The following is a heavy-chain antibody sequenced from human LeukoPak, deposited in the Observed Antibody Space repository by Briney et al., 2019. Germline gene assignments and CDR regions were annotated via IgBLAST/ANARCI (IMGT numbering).Heavy chain of an antibody. D-gene: IGHD5-24*01. V-gene: IGHV3-74*01. CDR3: AREGWLQLRNWFDP. CDR2: ISSDGSRR. CDR1: GFTFSSYW. J-gene: IGHJ5*02. Sequence: PGGSLRLSCAPSGFTFSSYWMHWVRQAPGKGLVWVSRISSDGSRRNYADSVKGRFTISRDNAKNTLYLQMNSLRAEDTAVYYCAREGWLQLRNWFDPLGQGTLVIVSS.